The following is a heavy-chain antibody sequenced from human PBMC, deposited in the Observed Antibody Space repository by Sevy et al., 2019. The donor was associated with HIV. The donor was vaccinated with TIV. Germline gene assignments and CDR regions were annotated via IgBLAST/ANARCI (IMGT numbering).Heavy chain of an antibody. J-gene: IGHJ4*02. Sequence: SETLSLTCTVSGGSISSYYWSWIRQPPGKGLEWIGYIYYSGSTNYNPSLKSRVTISVDTSKNQFSLKLSSVTAADTAVYYCARGGIVGASTFDYWGQRTLVTVSS. CDR2: IYYSGST. CDR1: GGSISSYY. CDR3: ARGGIVGASTFDY. D-gene: IGHD1-26*01. V-gene: IGHV4-59*01.